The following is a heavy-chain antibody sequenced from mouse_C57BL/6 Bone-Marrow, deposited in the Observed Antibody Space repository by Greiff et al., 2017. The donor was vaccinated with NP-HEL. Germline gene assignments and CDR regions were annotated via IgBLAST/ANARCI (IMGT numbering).Heavy chain of an antibody. CDR1: GYTFTSYW. CDR2: IDPSDSYT. V-gene: IGHV1-50*01. J-gene: IGHJ1*03. Sequence: QVQLQQPGAEHVKPGASVKLSCKASGYTFTSYWMQWVKQRPGQGLEWIGEIDPSDSYTNYNQKFKGKATLTVDTSSSTAYMQLSSLTSEDSAVYYCARAGYDWYFDVWGTGTTVTVSS. D-gene: IGHD2-10*02. CDR3: ARAGYDWYFDV.